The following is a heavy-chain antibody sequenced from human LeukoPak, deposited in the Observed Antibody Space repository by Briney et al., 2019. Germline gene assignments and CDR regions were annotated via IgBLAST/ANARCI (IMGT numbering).Heavy chain of an antibody. CDR1: GSTFSSNW. CDR2: IDNDGSTT. CDR3: ARDAFGVDKSPF. V-gene: IGHV3-74*01. Sequence: HPGGSLGLSCAASGSTFSSNWMHWVRQAPGKGLVWVSRIDNDGSTTNYADSVKGRFTISRDNAKNTLYLQMNSLRDEVTAVYYCARDAFGVDKSPFWGQGTLVTVSS. J-gene: IGHJ4*02. D-gene: IGHD3-3*01.